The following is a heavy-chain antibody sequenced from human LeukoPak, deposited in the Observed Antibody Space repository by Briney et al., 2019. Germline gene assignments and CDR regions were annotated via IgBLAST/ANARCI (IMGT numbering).Heavy chain of an antibody. D-gene: IGHD3-10*01. CDR3: ARGDYGSGSYYPMGYYYYMDV. J-gene: IGHJ6*03. CDR2: FNPSGGRT. V-gene: IGHV1-46*01. Sequence: ASVKVSCKASGYTFTSFYIHWVRQAPGQGLEWMGIFNPSGGRTSYAQKFQGRVTMTRDTSISTAYMELSRLRSDDTAVYYCARGDYGSGSYYPMGYYYYMDVWGKGTTVTISS. CDR1: GYTFTSFY.